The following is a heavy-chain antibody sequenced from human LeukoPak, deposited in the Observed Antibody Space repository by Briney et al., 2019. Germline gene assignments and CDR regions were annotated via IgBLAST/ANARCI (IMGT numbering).Heavy chain of an antibody. CDR3: AKDDSYGWGNFDY. Sequence: GGSLRLSCAASGFPFSSYGMHWVRQAPGKGLEWVAFIRDDGSNEYYADSVKGRFTISRDNAKNSLYLQMNSLRAEDTAVYYCAKDDSYGWGNFDYWGQGTLVTVSS. V-gene: IGHV3-30*02. CDR2: IRDDGSNE. J-gene: IGHJ4*02. D-gene: IGHD5-18*01. CDR1: GFPFSSYG.